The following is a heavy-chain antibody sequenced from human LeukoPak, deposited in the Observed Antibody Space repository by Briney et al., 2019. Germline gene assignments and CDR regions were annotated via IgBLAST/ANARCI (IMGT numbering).Heavy chain of an antibody. CDR3: ARENPSGYYNRPIDY. Sequence: GGSLRPSCAASGFTFSSYAMSWVRQAPGKGLEWVSAISGSGGSTYYADSVKGRFTISRDNTKNTLNLQMNGLRDEDTAIYYCARENPSGYYNRPIDYWGQGTLVTVSS. J-gene: IGHJ4*02. CDR1: GFTFSSYA. D-gene: IGHD3-22*01. V-gene: IGHV3-23*01. CDR2: ISGSGGST.